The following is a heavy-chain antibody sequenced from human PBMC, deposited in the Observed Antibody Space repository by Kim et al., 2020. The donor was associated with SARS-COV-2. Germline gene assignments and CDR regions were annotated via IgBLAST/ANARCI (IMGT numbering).Heavy chain of an antibody. CDR1: GFTLKIYE. Sequence: GGSLRLSCAASGFTLKIYEMNWVRQAPGKGLEWVSYITSSGNAIYYAESVKGRFTISRDNAKNSLYLEMNSLRAEDTAIYYCAPWDLWFGGWGQGTLVTVSS. CDR2: ITSSGNAI. D-gene: IGHD3-10*01. J-gene: IGHJ4*02. CDR3: APWDLWFGG. V-gene: IGHV3-48*03.